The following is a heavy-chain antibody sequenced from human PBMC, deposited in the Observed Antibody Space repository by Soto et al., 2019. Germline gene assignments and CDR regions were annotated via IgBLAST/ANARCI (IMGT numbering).Heavy chain of an antibody. V-gene: IGHV3-30*18. Sequence: GGSLRLSCAASGFTLSNYCVHWVRQAPGKGLEWVAVISYDGSKKYYADSVKGRFTISRDNSKNTLYLQMNSLRAEDTTVYYCAKDVNFTIFGVVITELQYYMDVWGKGTTVTVSS. D-gene: IGHD3-3*01. CDR2: ISYDGSKK. J-gene: IGHJ6*03. CDR1: GFTLSNYC. CDR3: AKDVNFTIFGVVITELQYYMDV.